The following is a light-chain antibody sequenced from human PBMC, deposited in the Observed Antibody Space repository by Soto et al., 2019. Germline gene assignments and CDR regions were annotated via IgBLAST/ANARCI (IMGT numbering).Light chain of an antibody. V-gene: IGKV1-6*01. Sequence: AIQLTQSPASLSASVGDRVTITCRASQGIRNDLGWYQQKPGKAPKLLIYAASSLQSGVPSRFSGSASGTDFTLTISSLQPEDFAEYHCQQYNNWPRTFGQGTKVHIK. CDR2: AAS. CDR3: QQYNNWPRT. J-gene: IGKJ1*01. CDR1: QGIRND.